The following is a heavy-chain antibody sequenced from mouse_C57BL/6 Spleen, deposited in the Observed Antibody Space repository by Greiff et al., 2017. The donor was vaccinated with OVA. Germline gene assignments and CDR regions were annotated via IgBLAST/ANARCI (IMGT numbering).Heavy chain of an antibody. CDR1: GFTFSSYG. V-gene: IGHV5-6*01. D-gene: IGHD1-1*01. CDR2: ISSGGSYT. J-gene: IGHJ1*03. CDR3: ARHEYYGSSHWYFDV. Sequence: EVKVVESGGDLVKPGGSLKLSCAASGFTFSSYGMSWVRQTPDKRLEWVATISSGGSYTYYPDSVKGRFTISRDNAKNTLYLQMSSLKSEDTAMYYGARHEYYGSSHWYFDVWGTGTTVTVSS.